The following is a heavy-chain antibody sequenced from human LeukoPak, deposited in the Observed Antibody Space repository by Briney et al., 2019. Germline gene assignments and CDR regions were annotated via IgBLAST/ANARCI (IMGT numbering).Heavy chain of an antibody. V-gene: IGHV3-30*18. Sequence: GGSLRLSCAASGFTFSSYGMHWVRQAPGKGLEWVAVISYDGSNKYYADSVKGRFTISRDNSKNTLYLQMNNLRAEDTAVYYCAKDKARAVAGSDYFDYWGQGTLVTVSS. CDR2: ISYDGSNK. CDR1: GFTFSSYG. CDR3: AKDKARAVAGSDYFDY. J-gene: IGHJ4*02. D-gene: IGHD6-19*01.